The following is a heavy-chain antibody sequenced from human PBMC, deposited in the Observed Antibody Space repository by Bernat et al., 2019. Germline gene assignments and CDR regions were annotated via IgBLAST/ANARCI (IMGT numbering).Heavy chain of an antibody. J-gene: IGHJ4*02. Sequence: EVQLVESGGGLVQPGGSLRLSCAASGFTFSSYAMSWVRQAPGKGLEYVSSITGSGGSTYYADSVKGRFTISRDNSKNTLYLQMNSLRAEDTAVYYCARDRRYEIMITFGGPKRYFDYWGQGTLVTVSS. CDR2: ITGSGGST. CDR1: GFTFSSYA. CDR3: ARDRRYEIMITFGGPKRYFDY. D-gene: IGHD3-16*01. V-gene: IGHV3-23*04.